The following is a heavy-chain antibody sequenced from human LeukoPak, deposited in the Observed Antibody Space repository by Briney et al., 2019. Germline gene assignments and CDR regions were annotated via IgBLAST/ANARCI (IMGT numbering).Heavy chain of an antibody. CDR1: GFTFSSYW. J-gene: IGHJ3*01. CDR2: VHTDGKNT. Sequence: GGSLRLSCAASGFTFSSYWMDWVRQVPGKGLEWVSRVHTDGKNTAYAGSVKGRFTISRDNAKNTVYLQMSSLRAEDTAVYYCASYVDTVRYDAFDVWGQGTMVTVSS. CDR3: ASYVDTVRYDAFDV. V-gene: IGHV3-74*01. D-gene: IGHD5-18*01.